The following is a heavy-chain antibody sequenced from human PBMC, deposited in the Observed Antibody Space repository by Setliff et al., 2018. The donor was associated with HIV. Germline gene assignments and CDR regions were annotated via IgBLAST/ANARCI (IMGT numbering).Heavy chain of an antibody. V-gene: IGHV1-2*02. CDR2: INPNSAAT. CDR3: ARVRGRGAYYFDY. J-gene: IGHJ4*01. CDR1: GYTFTDYF. D-gene: IGHD3-10*01. Sequence: GASVKVSCKTSGYTFTDYFIHWVRQAPGQRPEWMAWINPNSAATSVAQKFQGRVTMTRDTSITTAYMELSGLTSDDTAVYFCARVRGRGAYYFDYWGRGTPVTVSS.